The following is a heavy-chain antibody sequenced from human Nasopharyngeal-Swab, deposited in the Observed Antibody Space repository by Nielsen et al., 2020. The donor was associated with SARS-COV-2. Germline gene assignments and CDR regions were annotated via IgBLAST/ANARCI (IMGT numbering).Heavy chain of an antibody. V-gene: IGHV4-39*07. D-gene: IGHD3-16*01. CDR1: GGSISSSSYY. J-gene: IGHJ4*02. CDR3: ARDVEELLREGGQYYFDY. CDR2: IYYSGST. Sequence: SETLSLTCTVSGGSISSSSYYWGWIRQPPGKGLEWIGSIYYSGSTYYNPSLKSRVTISVDTSKNQFSLKLSSVTAADTAVYYCARDVEELLREGGQYYFDYWGQGTLVTVSS.